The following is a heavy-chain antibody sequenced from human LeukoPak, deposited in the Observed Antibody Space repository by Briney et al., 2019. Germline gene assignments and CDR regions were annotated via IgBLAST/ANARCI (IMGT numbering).Heavy chain of an antibody. D-gene: IGHD3-10*01. Sequence: ASVKVSCKASGYTFTSYGISWVRQAPGQGLEWMGWTSAYNGNTNYAQKLQGRVTMTTDTSTSTAYMELRSLRSDDTAVYYCARDSITMVRGAYYGMDVWGKGTTVTVSS. V-gene: IGHV1-18*04. CDR1: GYTFTSYG. J-gene: IGHJ6*04. CDR2: TSAYNGNT. CDR3: ARDSITMVRGAYYGMDV.